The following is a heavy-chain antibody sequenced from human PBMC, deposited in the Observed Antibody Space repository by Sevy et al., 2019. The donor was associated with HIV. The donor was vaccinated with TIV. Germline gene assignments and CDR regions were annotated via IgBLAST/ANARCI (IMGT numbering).Heavy chain of an antibody. Sequence: AAVKVSCKASGYTFTSYGISWVRQAPGQGLEWMGWISAYNGNTNYAQKLQGRVTMTTDTSTSTAYRELRSLRSDDTAVYYCARCSGWLPHCQVDYWGQGTLVTVSS. J-gene: IGHJ4*02. CDR2: ISAYNGNT. CDR3: ARCSGWLPHCQVDY. CDR1: GYTFTSYG. D-gene: IGHD6-19*01. V-gene: IGHV1-18*04.